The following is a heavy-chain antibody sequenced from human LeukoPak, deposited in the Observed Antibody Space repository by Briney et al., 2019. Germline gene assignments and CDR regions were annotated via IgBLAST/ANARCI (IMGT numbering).Heavy chain of an antibody. V-gene: IGHV3-7*01. D-gene: IGHD1-1*01. Sequence: GGSLRLSCAASGFTVSSSYMSWVRQAPGKGLEWVANIKEGGSEKHYVDSAKGRFTISRDNAKNSLYLQMNSLSAEGTAVYYCARPGQRDAFDIWGQGTMVTVSS. CDR2: IKEGGSEK. CDR3: ARPGQRDAFDI. CDR1: GFTVSSSY. J-gene: IGHJ3*02.